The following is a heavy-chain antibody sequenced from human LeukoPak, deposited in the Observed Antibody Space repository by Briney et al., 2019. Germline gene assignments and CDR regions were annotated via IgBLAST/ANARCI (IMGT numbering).Heavy chain of an antibody. J-gene: IGHJ4*02. CDR3: ARDKYYYGSGRPRYFDY. CDR2: INGDGSST. V-gene: IGHV3-74*01. D-gene: IGHD3-10*01. CDR1: GFTFSSYW. Sequence: GGSLRLSCAASGFTFSSYWMHWVRQAPGKGLVRVSRINGDGSSTTYADSVKGRFTISRDNAKNTLYLQMNSLRAEDTAMYYCARDKYYYGSGRPRYFDYWGQGTLVTGAS.